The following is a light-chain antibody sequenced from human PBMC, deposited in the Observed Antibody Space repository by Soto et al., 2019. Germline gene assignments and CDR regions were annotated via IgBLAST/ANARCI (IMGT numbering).Light chain of an antibody. CDR2: EVS. J-gene: IGLJ1*01. CDR3: SSYITTGTDV. V-gene: IGLV2-14*01. CDR1: SSGLGAYDY. Sequence: QSVLTQPASVSGSPGQSITISCTGTSSGLGAYDYVSWYQHHPGKAPKLMIYEVSNRPSGVSNRFSGSKSGNTASLTISGLQDEDEADYYCSSYITTGTDVVGTGTKVTVL.